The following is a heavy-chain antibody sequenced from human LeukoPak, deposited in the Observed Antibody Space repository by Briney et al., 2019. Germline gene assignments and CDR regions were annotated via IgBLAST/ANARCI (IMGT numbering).Heavy chain of an antibody. D-gene: IGHD5-18*01. Sequence: QPGGSLRLSCAASGFTSSNAWMSWVRQAPGKGLEWVGFIRSKAYGGTTEYAASVKGRFTISRDDSKSIAYLQMNSLKTEDTAVYYCTRESGGYSYGSYYFDYWGQGTLVTVSS. CDR1: GFTSSNAW. V-gene: IGHV3-49*04. CDR2: IRSKAYGGTT. J-gene: IGHJ4*02. CDR3: TRESGGYSYGSYYFDY.